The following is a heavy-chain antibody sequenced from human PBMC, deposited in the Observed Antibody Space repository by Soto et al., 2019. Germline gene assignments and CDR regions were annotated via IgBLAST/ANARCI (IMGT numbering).Heavy chain of an antibody. V-gene: IGHV3-30*18. J-gene: IGHJ6*02. D-gene: IGHD7-27*01. CDR3: AKDLLGPGRAYGMDV. Sequence: QVQLVESGGGVVQPGRSLRLSCAASGFTFSSYGMHWVRQAPVKGLEWVAVISYDGSNKYYADSVKGRFPISRDNSKNTLYLQMNSLRAEDTAVYYCAKDLLGPGRAYGMDVWGQGTTVTVSS. CDR2: ISYDGSNK. CDR1: GFTFSSYG.